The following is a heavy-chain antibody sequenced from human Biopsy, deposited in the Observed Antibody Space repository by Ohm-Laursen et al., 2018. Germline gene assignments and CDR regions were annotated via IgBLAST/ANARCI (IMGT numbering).Heavy chain of an antibody. CDR1: GYPFITYG. Sequence: SVKVSCKASGYPFITYGISWVRQAPGQGLEWMGWISAYNGHTKFARKFQDRVTMTTDTSTTTAYMELRSLRSDDTAVYYCARDYQPTIITIHYYYYGMDVWGQGTTVTVSS. D-gene: IGHD2-2*01. J-gene: IGHJ6*02. CDR2: ISAYNGHT. CDR3: ARDYQPTIITIHYYYYGMDV. V-gene: IGHV1-18*01.